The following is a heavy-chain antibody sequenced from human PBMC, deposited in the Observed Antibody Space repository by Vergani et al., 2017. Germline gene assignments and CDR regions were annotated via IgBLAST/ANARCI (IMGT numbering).Heavy chain of an antibody. CDR3: ARGGSSGSGSYSPYYYYGMDV. V-gene: IGHV1-69*18. J-gene: IGHJ6*02. Sequence: QVQLVQSGAEVKKPGSSVKVSCKASGGTFSSNTISWVRQAPGQGLEWMGRIIPIFGTANYAQKFQGRVTITADESTSTAYMELSSLRSEDTAVYYCARGGSSGSGSYSPYYYYGMDVWGQGTTVTVSS. CDR2: IIPIFGTA. CDR1: GGTFSSNT. D-gene: IGHD3-10*01.